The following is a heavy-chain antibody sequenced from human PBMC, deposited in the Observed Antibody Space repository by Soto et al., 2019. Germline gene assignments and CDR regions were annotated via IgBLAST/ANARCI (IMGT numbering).Heavy chain of an antibody. V-gene: IGHV4-39*01. J-gene: IGHJ5*02. CDR2: IYYSGST. CDR3: ARHDTPIWGSYRPPPGGFDP. CDR1: GGSISSSSYY. Sequence: SETLSLTCTVSGGSISSSSYYWGWIRQPPGKGLEWIGSIYYSGSTYYNPSLKSRVTISVDTSRNQFSLKLSSVTAADTAVYYCARHDTPIWGSYRPPPGGFDPWGQGPLVTASS. D-gene: IGHD3-16*02.